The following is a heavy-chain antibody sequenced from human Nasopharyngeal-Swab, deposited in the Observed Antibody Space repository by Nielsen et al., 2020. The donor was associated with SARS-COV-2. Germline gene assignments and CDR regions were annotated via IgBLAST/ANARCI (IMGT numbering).Heavy chain of an antibody. V-gene: IGHV1-8*01. CDR1: GYTFTSYD. CDR2: MNPNSGNT. D-gene: IGHD2-15*01. Sequence: ASVKVSCKASGYTFTSYDNNCVRQATGQGLEWMGWMNPNSGNTGYAQKFQGRVTMTRNTSISTAYMELSSLRSEDTAVYYCAAQPLVVAATGGFDPWGQGTLVTVSS. CDR3: AAQPLVVAATGGFDP. J-gene: IGHJ5*02.